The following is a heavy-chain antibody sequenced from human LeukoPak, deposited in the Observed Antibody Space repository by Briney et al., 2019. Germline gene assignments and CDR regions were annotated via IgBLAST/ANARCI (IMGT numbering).Heavy chain of an antibody. Sequence: SEPLSLTGLVSGGSVSSSDYYWGWFRRPPGKGLEWMASIYYTGATYYNPSLQSRVTISLDTSKNQFSLKLSSVTAADTAVYYCASKTIVVVVGDAFDIWGQGTLVTVSS. V-gene: IGHV4-39*07. CDR1: GGSVSSSDYY. CDR3: ASKTIVVVVGDAFDI. D-gene: IGHD2-15*01. CDR2: IYYTGAT. J-gene: IGHJ3*02.